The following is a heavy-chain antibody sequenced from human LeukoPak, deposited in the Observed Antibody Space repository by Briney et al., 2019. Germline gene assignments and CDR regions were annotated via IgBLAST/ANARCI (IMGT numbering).Heavy chain of an antibody. CDR2: VSPSHTTR. CDR3: ARDYILPLETDNGDGFAI. V-gene: IGHV1-18*01. Sequence: AASVKLSCKASGYTFRQYSISWVRQAPGKGFEWMGWVSPSHTTRVYAQEFKGRVTMTADTNTITVSMELRSLRFDDTAVYFCARDYILPLETDNGDGFAIWGQGTVVTVSS. D-gene: IGHD3-3*02. J-gene: IGHJ3*02. CDR1: GYTFRQYS.